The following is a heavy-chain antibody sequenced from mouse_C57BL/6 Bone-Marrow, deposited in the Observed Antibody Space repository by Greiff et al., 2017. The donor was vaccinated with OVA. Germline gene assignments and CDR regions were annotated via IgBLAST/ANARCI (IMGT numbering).Heavy chain of an antibody. CDR1: GYTFTSYW. Sequence: QQSCKASGYTFTSYWMQWVQQRPGQGLEWIGEIDPSDSYTNYNQKFKGKATLTVDTSSSTAYMQLSSLTSEDSAVYYCAREGTYYDYDGRAYWGRGTTLTVSS. J-gene: IGHJ2*01. V-gene: IGHV1-50*01. D-gene: IGHD2-4*01. CDR3: AREGTYYDYDGRAY. CDR2: IDPSDSYT.